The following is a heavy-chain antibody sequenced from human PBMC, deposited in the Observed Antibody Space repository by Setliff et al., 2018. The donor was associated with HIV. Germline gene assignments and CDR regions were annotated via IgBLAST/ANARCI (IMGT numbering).Heavy chain of an antibody. CDR3: AREVDYYDSSRYLLLYYFDS. V-gene: IGHV4-59*11. CDR1: GGSISSHF. CDR2: IYYSGST. J-gene: IGHJ4*02. D-gene: IGHD3-22*01. Sequence: KSSETLSLTCTVSGGSISSHFWSWIRQPPGKGLEWIGSIYYSGSTNYNPSLKSRVTISVDRSQNHFSLKLSSVTAADTAVYYCAREVDYYDSSRYLLLYYFDSWGQGTLVTVSS.